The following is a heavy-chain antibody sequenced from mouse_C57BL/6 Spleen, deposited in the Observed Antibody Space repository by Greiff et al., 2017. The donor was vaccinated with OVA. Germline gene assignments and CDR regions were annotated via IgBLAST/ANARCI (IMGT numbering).Heavy chain of an antibody. CDR1: GYSFTGYY. CDR2: INPSTGGT. CDR3: ARVLFYYYAMDY. J-gene: IGHJ4*01. D-gene: IGHD2-3*01. Sequence: EVQLQQSGPELVKPGASVKISCKASGYSFTGYYMNWVKQSPEKGLEWIGEINPSTGGTTYNQKFKAKATLTVDKSSSTAYMQLKSLTSEDSAVYYCARVLFYYYAMDYWGQGTSVTVSS. V-gene: IGHV1-42*01.